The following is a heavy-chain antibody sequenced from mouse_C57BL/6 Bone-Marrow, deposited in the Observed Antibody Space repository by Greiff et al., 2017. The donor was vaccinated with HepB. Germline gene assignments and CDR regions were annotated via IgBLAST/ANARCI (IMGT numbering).Heavy chain of an antibody. CDR2: IWWDDDK. J-gene: IGHJ1*03. D-gene: IGHD2-3*01. Sequence: QVTLKVSGPGILQPSQTLSLPCSFSGFSLSTFGMGVGWIRQPSGKGLEWLAHIWWDDDKYYNPALKSRLRISKDTSKNQVFLKIANVDTADTATYYCARNGYYPDGWYFDVWGTGTTVTVSS. V-gene: IGHV8-8*01. CDR1: GFSLSTFGMG. CDR3: ARNGYYPDGWYFDV.